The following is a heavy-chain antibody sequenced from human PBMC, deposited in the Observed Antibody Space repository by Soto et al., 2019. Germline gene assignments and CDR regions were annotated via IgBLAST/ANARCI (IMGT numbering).Heavy chain of an antibody. V-gene: IGHV2-5*02. CDR2: IYWDDDK. CDR1: GFSLSSTRMA. J-gene: IGHJ4*02. D-gene: IGHD6-19*01. Sequence: QITLKESGPTLVKPTQTLTLTCTFSGFSLSSTRMAVGWIRQPPGKALEWLALIYWDDDKRYSPFLKSRLTITKDTSKNPVVHTMSNMDPVDTARYYCAHIVVAGLGYYFDYWGQGTLVTVSS. CDR3: AHIVVAGLGYYFDY.